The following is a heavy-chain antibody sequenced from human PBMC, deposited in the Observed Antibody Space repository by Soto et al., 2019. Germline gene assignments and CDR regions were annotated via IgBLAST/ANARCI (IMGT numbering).Heavy chain of an antibody. Sequence: ASVKVSCKASGYTFTGYYMHWVRQAPGQGLEWMGWINPNSGGTNYAQKFQGWVTMTRDTSISTAYMELSRLRSDDTAVYYCARAGHGYCSGGSCYYYYYMYVWGKGTTVTVSS. CDR1: GYTFTGYY. V-gene: IGHV1-2*04. J-gene: IGHJ6*03. CDR2: INPNSGGT. CDR3: ARAGHGYCSGGSCYYYYYMYV. D-gene: IGHD2-15*01.